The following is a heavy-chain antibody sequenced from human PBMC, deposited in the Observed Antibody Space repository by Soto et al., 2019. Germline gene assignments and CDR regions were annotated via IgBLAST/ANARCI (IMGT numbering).Heavy chain of an antibody. CDR1: GGSISSGGYY. CDR2: IYYRGST. D-gene: IGHD1-26*01. Sequence: QVQLQESGPGLVKPSQTLSLTCTVSGGSISSGGYYWSWIRQHPGKGLEWFGYIYYRGSTNYNPSLKSRVTTSVDTSNNQFSLMLSSVPAADTAVYYCAWLVEGGGMDVWGQGTTVTVSS. J-gene: IGHJ6*02. CDR3: AWLVEGGGMDV. V-gene: IGHV4-31*03.